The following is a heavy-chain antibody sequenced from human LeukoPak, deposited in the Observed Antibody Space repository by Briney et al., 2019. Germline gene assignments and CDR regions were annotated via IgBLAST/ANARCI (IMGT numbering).Heavy chain of an antibody. CDR1: GGSISSSSYY. CDR3: ASRIWFGELSTFGY. V-gene: IGHV4-39*01. Sequence: SETLSLTCTVSGGSISSSSYYWGWIRQPPGKGLEWLGSIYYSGSTYYNTSLKSRVTISVDTSKNQFSLKLSSVTAADTAVYYCASRIWFGELSTFGYGRQGTLVTVSS. CDR2: IYYSGST. D-gene: IGHD3-10*01. J-gene: IGHJ4*02.